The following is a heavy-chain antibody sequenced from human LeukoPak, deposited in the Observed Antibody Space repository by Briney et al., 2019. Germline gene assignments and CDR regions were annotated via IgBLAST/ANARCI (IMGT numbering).Heavy chain of an antibody. V-gene: IGHV3-33*06. CDR3: AEGTLYHRPPGDAFDI. D-gene: IGHD1-14*01. CDR2: IWFDGSNK. Sequence: GGSLRLSCAASGFTFSSYGMHWVRQAPGKGLEWVAVIWFDGSNKYYADSVKGRFTISRDNSKNTLYLQMNSLRAEDTAVYYCAEGTLYHRPPGDAFDIWGQGTMVTVSS. J-gene: IGHJ3*02. CDR1: GFTFSSYG.